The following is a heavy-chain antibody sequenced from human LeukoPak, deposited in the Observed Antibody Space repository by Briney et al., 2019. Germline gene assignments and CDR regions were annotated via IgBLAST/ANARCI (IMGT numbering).Heavy chain of an antibody. Sequence: SGGSLRLSCAASGFTFSTYSMNWVRQAPGKGLEWVSYISSSSSTIYYADSVKGRFTISRDNAKNSLYLQMNSLRAEDTAVYYCARDRSYRGWGQGTLVTVSS. CDR2: ISSSSSTI. D-gene: IGHD1-26*01. CDR3: ARDRSYRG. CDR1: GFTFSTYS. J-gene: IGHJ4*02. V-gene: IGHV3-48*01.